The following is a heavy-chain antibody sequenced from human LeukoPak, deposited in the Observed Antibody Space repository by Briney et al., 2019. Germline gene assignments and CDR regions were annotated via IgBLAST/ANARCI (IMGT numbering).Heavy chain of an antibody. CDR1: GFTFGGYE. CDR3: AREGCSSTSCYAY. V-gene: IGHV3-48*03. CDR2: ISRGASTI. D-gene: IGHD2-2*01. Sequence: PGGSLRLSCAASGFTFGGYEMNWVRQAPGKGLEWVSYISRGASTIYYADSVKGRFTISRDNAKNTLYLQMTSLRAEDTAVYYCAREGCSSTSCYAYWGRGTLVAVSS. J-gene: IGHJ4*02.